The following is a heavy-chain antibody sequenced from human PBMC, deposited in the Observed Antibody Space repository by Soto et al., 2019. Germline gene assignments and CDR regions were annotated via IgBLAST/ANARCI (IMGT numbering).Heavy chain of an antibody. CDR3: AREVVVVPAAMSVYYYGMDV. D-gene: IGHD2-2*01. J-gene: IGHJ6*02. CDR1: GGSISSGDYY. CDR2: IYYSGST. V-gene: IGHV4-30-4*01. Sequence: SETLSLTCTVSGGSISSGDYYWSWIRQPPGKGLDLIWFIYYSGSTYYNPSLKSRVTISVDTSKNQFSLKLSSVTAADTAVYYCAREVVVVPAAMSVYYYGMDVWGQGTTVTVSS.